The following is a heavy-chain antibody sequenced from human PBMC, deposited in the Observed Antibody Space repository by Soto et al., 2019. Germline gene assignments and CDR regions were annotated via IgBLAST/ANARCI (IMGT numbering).Heavy chain of an antibody. V-gene: IGHV4-31*02. CDR1: GGSISSGGYY. Sequence: SETLSLTCTVSGGSISSGGYYWSWIRQHPGKGLEWVGYSYYTGSSYYNPSLKSRVTISVDASKNQLSLRLASVTAADTAVYYCARDLRGYSRYDYLDYWGQGIPVTVSS. CDR2: SYYTGSS. D-gene: IGHD5-12*01. J-gene: IGHJ4*02. CDR3: ARDLRGYSRYDYLDY.